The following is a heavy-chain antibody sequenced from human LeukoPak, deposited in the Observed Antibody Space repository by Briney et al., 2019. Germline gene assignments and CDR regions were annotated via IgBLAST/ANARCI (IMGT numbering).Heavy chain of an antibody. CDR2: IIPIFGTA. V-gene: IGHV1-69*13. J-gene: IGHJ4*02. CDR1: GGTFSSYA. CDR3: ARASYGSGSYQSNPTPEDY. Sequence: VASVKVSCKASGGTFSSYAISWVRQAPGQGLEWMGGIIPIFGTANYAQKFQGRVTITADESTSTAYMELSSLRSEDTAVYYCARASYGSGSYQSNPTPEDYWGQGTLVTVSS. D-gene: IGHD3-10*01.